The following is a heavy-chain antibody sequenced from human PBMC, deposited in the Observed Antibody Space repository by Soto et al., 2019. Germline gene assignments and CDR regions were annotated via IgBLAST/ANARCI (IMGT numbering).Heavy chain of an antibody. V-gene: IGHV4-59*08. CDR2: IYYSGST. CDR1: GGSISSYY. D-gene: IGHD1-7*01. Sequence: PSETLSLTCTVSGGSISSYYWSWIRQPPGKGLEWIGYIYYSGSTYYNPSLKSRVTISVDTSKNQFSLKLSSVTAADTAVYYCARALPYNWNYGGEFDPWGQGTLVTVSS. CDR3: ARALPYNWNYGGEFDP. J-gene: IGHJ5*02.